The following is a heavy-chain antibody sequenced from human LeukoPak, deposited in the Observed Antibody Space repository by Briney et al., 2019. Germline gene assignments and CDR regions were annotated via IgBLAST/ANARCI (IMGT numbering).Heavy chain of an antibody. V-gene: IGHV3-7*01. Sequence: GGSLRLSCGASGFTFSSYWMSWVRQAPGKGLEWVANIKQDGSEQYYVDSVKGRFTISRDNAKNSVYLQMNSLRDEDTAVYYCARKESIRVLEWFPYYFDFWGHGILVSVSS. J-gene: IGHJ4*01. CDR3: ARKESIRVLEWFPYYFDF. D-gene: IGHD3-3*01. CDR2: IKQDGSEQ. CDR1: GFTFSSYW.